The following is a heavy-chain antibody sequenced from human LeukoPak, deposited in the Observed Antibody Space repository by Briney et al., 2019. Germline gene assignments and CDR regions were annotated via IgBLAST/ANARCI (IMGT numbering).Heavy chain of an antibody. CDR2: IYYSGST. Sequence: SETLSLTCAVSGGSISSNSYYWGWIRQPPGKGLEWIGSIYYSGSTYYNPSLKSRVTISVDTSKNQFSLKLSSVTAADTAVYYCARLNSLGYSSGWYPDYWGQGTLVTVSS. V-gene: IGHV4-39*01. CDR1: GGSISSNSYY. J-gene: IGHJ4*02. CDR3: ARLNSLGYSSGWYPDY. D-gene: IGHD6-19*01.